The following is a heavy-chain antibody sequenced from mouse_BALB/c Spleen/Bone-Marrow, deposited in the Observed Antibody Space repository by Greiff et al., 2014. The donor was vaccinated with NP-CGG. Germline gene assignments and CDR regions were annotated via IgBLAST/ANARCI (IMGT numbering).Heavy chain of an antibody. V-gene: IGHV1S81*02. Sequence: QVQLQESGAELVKPGASVKLSCKASGYTFTSYWMHWVKQRPGQGLEWIGEINPSNGRTNYNEKFKGKATLTVDKSSSTAYMQLSSLTSEDAAVYYCAREDILYAIDYWGQGTSVTVSS. J-gene: IGHJ4*01. CDR3: AREDILYAIDY. CDR1: GYTFTSYW. CDR2: INPSNGRT.